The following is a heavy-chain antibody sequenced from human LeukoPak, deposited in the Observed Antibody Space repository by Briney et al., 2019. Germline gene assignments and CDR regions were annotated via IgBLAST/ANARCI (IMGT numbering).Heavy chain of an antibody. D-gene: IGHD5-12*01. CDR1: GFTFSSYS. CDR2: ISSSSSYI. J-gene: IGHJ2*01. V-gene: IGHV3-21*01. CDR3: VPHPHYDWYFDF. Sequence: GGSLRLSCAASGFTFSSYSLNWVRQAPGKGLEWVSSISSSSSYIYYADSVKGRFTISRDNAGNSLYLQMNSLRAEDTAVYYCVPHPHYDWYFDFWGRGTLVTVSS.